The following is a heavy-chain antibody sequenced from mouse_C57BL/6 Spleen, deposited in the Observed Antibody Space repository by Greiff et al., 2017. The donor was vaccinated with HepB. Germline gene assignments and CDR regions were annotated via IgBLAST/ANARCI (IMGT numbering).Heavy chain of an antibody. CDR3: ARGDDYDGAY. D-gene: IGHD2-4*01. CDR1: GYTFTSYW. J-gene: IGHJ3*01. V-gene: IGHV1-50*01. CDR2: IDPSDSYT. Sequence: QVQLQQPGAELVKPGASVKLSCKASGYTFTSYWMQWVKQRPGQGLEWIGEIDPSDSYTNYNQKFKGKATLTVDTSSSPAYMQLSSLTSEDSAVYYCARGDDYDGAYWGQGTLVTVSA.